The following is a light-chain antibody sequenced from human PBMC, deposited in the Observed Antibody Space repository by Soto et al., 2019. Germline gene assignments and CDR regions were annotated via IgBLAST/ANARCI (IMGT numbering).Light chain of an antibody. V-gene: IGKV1-39*01. J-gene: IGKJ2*01. Sequence: DIQMTQTPSSLSASAGDTVTITCRASQSISVHLNWYQQKPGKVPKLLIYAAPNLQSGVPSRFSGSGSETDFALTISSLQTEDFATYYCQQSYITPYTFGQGTKLEIK. CDR1: QSISVH. CDR2: AAP. CDR3: QQSYITPYT.